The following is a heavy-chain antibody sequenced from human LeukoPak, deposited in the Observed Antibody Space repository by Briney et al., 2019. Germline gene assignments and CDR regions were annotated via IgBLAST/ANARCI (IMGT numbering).Heavy chain of an antibody. CDR1: GYTFTAYY. CDR2: INPNSGGT. J-gene: IGHJ4*02. D-gene: IGHD2-21*01. Sequence: ASVTVSCKASGYTFTAYYMHWVRQAPGQGLEWMGWINPNSGGTSYAQRFQGRVTMTRDTSISTAYMQLSRLRSDDTAVYYCASTPRGIADFEYWGQGTLVTVSS. CDR3: ASTPRGIADFEY. V-gene: IGHV1-2*02.